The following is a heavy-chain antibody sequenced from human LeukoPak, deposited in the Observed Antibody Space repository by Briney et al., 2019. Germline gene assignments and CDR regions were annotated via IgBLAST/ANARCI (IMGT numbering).Heavy chain of an antibody. CDR2: ISAYNGNT. CDR3: ARVRGSGSYKWFDP. CDR1: GYTFTSYG. V-gene: IGHV1-18*01. Sequence: GASVKVSCKASGYTFTSYGISWVRQAPGQGLEWMGWISAYNGNTNYAQKLQGRVTMTTDTSTSTAYMELRSLRSDDTAVYYCARVRGSGSYKWFDPWSQGTLVTVSS. J-gene: IGHJ5*02. D-gene: IGHD3-10*01.